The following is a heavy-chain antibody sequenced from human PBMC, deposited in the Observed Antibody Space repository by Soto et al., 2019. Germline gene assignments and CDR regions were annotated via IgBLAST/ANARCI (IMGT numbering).Heavy chain of an antibody. CDR2: IYYSGST. D-gene: IGHD1-20*01. J-gene: IGHJ4*02. Sequence: QLQLQESGPGLVKPSETLSLTCTVSGGSISSSSYYWGWIRQPPGKGLEWIGSIYYSGSTYYNPSLKSRVTISVDTSKNQFSLKLSSVTAADTAVYYCARHRYPAVFDYWGQGTLVTVSS. CDR1: GGSISSSSYY. V-gene: IGHV4-39*01. CDR3: ARHRYPAVFDY.